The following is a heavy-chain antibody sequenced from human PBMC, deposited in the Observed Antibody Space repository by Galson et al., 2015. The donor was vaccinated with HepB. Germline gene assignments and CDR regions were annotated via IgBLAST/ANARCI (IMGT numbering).Heavy chain of an antibody. D-gene: IGHD3-3*01. CDR3: ARGRYDLWSGYSEGHFDY. CDR2: IYSSGST. J-gene: IGHJ4*02. Sequence: ETLSLTCAVSGGSVNNYYWSWIRQPPGKGLEWIGYIYSSGSTNYNPSLKSRLTISVDTSKNQFSLEMSSVTAADTAIYYCARGRYDLWSGYSEGHFDYWGQGTLVTVSS. CDR1: GGSVNNYY. V-gene: IGHV4-59*08.